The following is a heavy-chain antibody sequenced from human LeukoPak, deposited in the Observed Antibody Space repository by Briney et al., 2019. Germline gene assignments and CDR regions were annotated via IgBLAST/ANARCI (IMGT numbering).Heavy chain of an antibody. Sequence: PGGSLRLSCAASGFTFSSYGMHWVRQAPGKGLEGVAVISYDGSNKYCADSVKGRFTISRDNSKNTLYLQMNSLRAEDTAVYYCAKDPRPYSSGWYVGLNWFDPWGQGTLVTVSS. D-gene: IGHD6-19*01. CDR2: ISYDGSNK. CDR3: AKDPRPYSSGWYVGLNWFDP. J-gene: IGHJ5*02. V-gene: IGHV3-30*18. CDR1: GFTFSSYG.